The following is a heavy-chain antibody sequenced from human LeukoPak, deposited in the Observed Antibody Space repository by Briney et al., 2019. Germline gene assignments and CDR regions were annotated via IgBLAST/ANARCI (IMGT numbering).Heavy chain of an antibody. CDR1: GGSISSYY. D-gene: IGHD2-2*01. J-gene: IGHJ2*01. Sequence: SETLSLTCTVSGGSISSYYWSWIRQPPGKGLEWIGYIYYSGSTNYNPSLKSRGTISVDTSKNQFSLKLSSVTAADTAVYYCARVRQSCSSTSCYFWYFDLWGRGTPVTVSS. CDR2: IYYSGST. CDR3: ARVRQSCSSTSCYFWYFDL. V-gene: IGHV4-59*01.